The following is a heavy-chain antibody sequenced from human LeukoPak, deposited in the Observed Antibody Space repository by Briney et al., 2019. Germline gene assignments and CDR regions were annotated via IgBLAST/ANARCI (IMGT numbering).Heavy chain of an antibody. CDR1: GFTFSDYY. CDR2: ICDSGRTI. D-gene: IGHD3-22*01. J-gene: IGHJ4*02. CDR3: ARDRLGDYDHSGYYDK. V-gene: IGHV3-11*01. Sequence: GGSLRLSRAASGFTFSDYYMSWIRQAPGKGLEWVSYICDSGRTIYYADSVKGRFTISRDNAKNSVYLQMNNLRAEDTAVYYCARDRLGDYDHSGYYDKWGQGTLVTVSS.